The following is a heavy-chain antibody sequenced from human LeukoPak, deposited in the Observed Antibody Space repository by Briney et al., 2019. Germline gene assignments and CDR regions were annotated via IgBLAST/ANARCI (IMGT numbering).Heavy chain of an antibody. CDR2: MSGSGGST. V-gene: IGHV3-23*01. CDR3: ARRAPSHDFDD. CDR1: GFTFSSHA. Sequence: PGGSLRLSCAGSGFTFSSHAMSWVRQAPGKGLEWVSAMSGSGGSTYYADSVKGRFTISRDNAKHSLYLQMDSLRVEDTALYYCARRAPSHDFDDWGQGTLVTVSS. J-gene: IGHJ4*02.